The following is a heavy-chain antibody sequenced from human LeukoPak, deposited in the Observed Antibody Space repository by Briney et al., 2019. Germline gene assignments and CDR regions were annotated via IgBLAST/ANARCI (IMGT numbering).Heavy chain of an antibody. CDR1: GFTVSSNY. CDR2: IKRKSDGGTR. Sequence: GGSLRLSCAASGFTVSSNYMSWVRQAPGKGLEWVGRIKRKSDGGTRDFAAPVKGRFIISRDDSKNTLYLQMNSLKTEDTAVYYCGLGSGRSDFDYWGHGTLVTVSS. J-gene: IGHJ4*01. CDR3: GLGSGRSDFDY. V-gene: IGHV3-15*01. D-gene: IGHD3-10*01.